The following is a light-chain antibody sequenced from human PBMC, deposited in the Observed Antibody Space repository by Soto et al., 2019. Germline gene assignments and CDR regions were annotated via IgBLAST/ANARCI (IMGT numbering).Light chain of an antibody. V-gene: IGLV2-14*02. Sequence: QPVLTQPASVSGSPGQSVTISCTGTSSDVGSYYLVSWYQQHPDKAPKLMIYDVSNRPSGVSNRFSGSKSGNTASLIISGLQAEDEADYYCSSYTSTSALVLFGGGTKLTVL. CDR2: DVS. J-gene: IGLJ2*01. CDR3: SSYTSTSALVL. CDR1: SSDVGSYYL.